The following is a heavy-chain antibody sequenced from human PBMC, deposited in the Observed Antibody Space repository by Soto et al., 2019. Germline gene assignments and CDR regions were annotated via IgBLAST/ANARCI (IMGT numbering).Heavy chain of an antibody. Sequence: GSLRLSCGASGFSFSSYWMSWVRQTPGKGLEWVANIKKDGSEKYYVASVKGRFTISRDNAKNSLSLQMDSLRAEDTAVYYCTRLPNSGRYSDWFFDLWGRGTLVTVSS. V-gene: IGHV3-7*03. J-gene: IGHJ2*01. CDR2: IKKDGSEK. CDR1: GFSFSSYW. CDR3: TRLPNSGRYSDWFFDL. D-gene: IGHD1-26*01.